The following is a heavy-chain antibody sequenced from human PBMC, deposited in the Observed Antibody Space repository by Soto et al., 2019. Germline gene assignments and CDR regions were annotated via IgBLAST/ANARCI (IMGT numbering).Heavy chain of an antibody. CDR2: ISAYNGNT. V-gene: IGHV1-18*01. D-gene: IGHD6-19*01. CDR1: GYSFTSFG. Sequence: ASVKVSCKASGYSFTSFGISWVRQAPGEGLEWMGWISAYNGNTKYAQNLQGRVTITTDTSTGTAYMDLRSLRSDDTAVYFCARDKNSGWYGKDFGMDVWGQGTTVTV. J-gene: IGHJ6*02. CDR3: ARDKNSGWYGKDFGMDV.